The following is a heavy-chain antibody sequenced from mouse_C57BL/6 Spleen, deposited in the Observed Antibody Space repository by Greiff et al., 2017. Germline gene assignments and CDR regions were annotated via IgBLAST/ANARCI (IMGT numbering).Heavy chain of an antibody. J-gene: IGHJ3*01. D-gene: IGHD1-2*01. CDR2: IDPETGGT. Sequence: QVQLQQSGAELVRPGASVTLSCKASGYTFTDYEMHWVKQTPVHGLEWIGAIDPETGGTAYNQKFKGKAILTADKSSSTAYMELRSLTSEDSAVYYCTRKGFGYRFAYWGQGTLVTVSA. CDR3: TRKGFGYRFAY. V-gene: IGHV1-15*01. CDR1: GYTFTDYE.